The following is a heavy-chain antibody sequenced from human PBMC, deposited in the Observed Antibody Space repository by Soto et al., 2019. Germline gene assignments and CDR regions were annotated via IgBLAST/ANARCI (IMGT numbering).Heavy chain of an antibody. J-gene: IGHJ5*02. Sequence: GASVKVSCKASGGTFSSYAISWVRQAPGQGLEWMGGIIPIFGTANYAQKFQGRVTITADKSTSTAYMELSSLRSEDTAVYYCARGSLTIFGVVTRYNWFDPWGQGTLVTVSS. CDR3: ARGSLTIFGVVTRYNWFDP. CDR2: IIPIFGTA. V-gene: IGHV1-69*06. CDR1: GGTFSSYA. D-gene: IGHD3-3*01.